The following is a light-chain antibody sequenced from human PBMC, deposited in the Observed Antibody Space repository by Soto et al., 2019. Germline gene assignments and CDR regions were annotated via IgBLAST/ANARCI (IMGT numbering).Light chain of an antibody. Sequence: QSVLTQSASVSGSPGQSITISCTGTSGDVGAYNYVSWYQQHPGKAPRLMIYDVSNRPSGASNRFSGSKSGNTASLTISGLQAEDEADYYCSSFTNTYSYVFGTGTKVTVL. J-gene: IGLJ1*01. CDR3: SSFTNTYSYV. CDR1: SGDVGAYNY. CDR2: DVS. V-gene: IGLV2-14*01.